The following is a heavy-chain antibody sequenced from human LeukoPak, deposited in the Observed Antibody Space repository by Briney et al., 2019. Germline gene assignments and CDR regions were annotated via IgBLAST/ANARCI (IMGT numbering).Heavy chain of an antibody. Sequence: GESLKISCKVSGDNFASYRIGWVRQMPGKGLEWMGFIYPGDSETKNSPSFQGQVTMSADKSISTAYLQWSSLKASDTAIYYRARLGLGSGSSCDYWGQGTLVIVSS. J-gene: IGHJ4*02. D-gene: IGHD3-10*01. CDR3: ARLGLGSGSSCDY. CDR2: IYPGDSET. CDR1: GDNFASYR. V-gene: IGHV5-51*01.